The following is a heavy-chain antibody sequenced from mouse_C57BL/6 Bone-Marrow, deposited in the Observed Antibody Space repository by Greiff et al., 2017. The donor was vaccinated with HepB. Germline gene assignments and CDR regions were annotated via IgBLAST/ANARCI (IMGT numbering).Heavy chain of an antibody. J-gene: IGHJ1*03. CDR1: GYSITSYY. CDR2: ISYSGST. Sequence: EVKVIESGPGLAKPSQTLSLTCSVTGYSITSYYWNWIRKFPGNKLEYMGYISYSGSTYYNPSLKSRISITRDTSKNQYYLQLNSVTTEDTATYYCARSHYYGSHWYFDVWGTGTTVTVSS. V-gene: IGHV3-8*01. CDR3: ARSHYYGSHWYFDV. D-gene: IGHD1-1*01.